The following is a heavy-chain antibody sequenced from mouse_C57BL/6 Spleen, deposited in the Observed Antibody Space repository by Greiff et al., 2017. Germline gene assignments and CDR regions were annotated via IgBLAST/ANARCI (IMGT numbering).Heavy chain of an antibody. Sequence: EVMLVESGGGLVKPGGSLKLSCAASGFTFSDYGMHWVRQAPEKGLEWVAYISSGSSTIYYADTVKGRFTISRDNAKNTLFLQMTSLRSEDTAMYYCARHGITTVGGYFDYWGQGTTLTVSS. CDR2: ISSGSSTI. D-gene: IGHD1-1*01. V-gene: IGHV5-17*01. J-gene: IGHJ2*01. CDR3: ARHGITTVGGYFDY. CDR1: GFTFSDYG.